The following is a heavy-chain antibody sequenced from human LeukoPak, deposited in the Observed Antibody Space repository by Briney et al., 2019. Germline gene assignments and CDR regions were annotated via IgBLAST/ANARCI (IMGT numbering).Heavy chain of an antibody. V-gene: IGHV3-23*01. CDR3: AKDMDSSSWPLLPFDY. D-gene: IGHD6-13*01. CDR2: ISGSGGST. Sequence: PGGSLRLSCAASGFTFSSYAMSWVRQAPGKGLEWVSAISGSGGSTYYADSVKGRFTISRDNSKNTLYLQMNSLRAEDTAVYYCAKDMDSSSWPLLPFDYWGQGTLVTVSS. J-gene: IGHJ4*02. CDR1: GFTFSSYA.